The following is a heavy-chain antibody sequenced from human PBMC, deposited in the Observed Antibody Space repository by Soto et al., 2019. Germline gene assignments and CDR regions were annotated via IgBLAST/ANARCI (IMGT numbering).Heavy chain of an antibody. V-gene: IGHV3-33*01. D-gene: IGHD1-1*01. CDR3: ASWHEREHAYDV. CDR2: TWSGGRGE. CDR1: GFAFSYHG. Sequence: QVQLVESGGGVVQPGTSLRLSCAASGFAFSYHGIHWVRQAPGKGLEWVAVTWSGGRGEYYADSVRGRFTISRDNSKTTVYLQMNSLRVEDTAVYYCASWHEREHAYDVWGQGTTVTVSS. J-gene: IGHJ3*01.